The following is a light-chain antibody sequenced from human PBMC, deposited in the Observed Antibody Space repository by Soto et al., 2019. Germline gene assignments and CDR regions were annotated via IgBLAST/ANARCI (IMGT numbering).Light chain of an antibody. CDR2: WAS. CDR1: QRVLFSYNNKNY. Sequence: MAHPPDSMTVSPGQRATISCKSSQRVLFSYNNKNYLGWYQQKQGQPPKLVIYWASTRESGVPDRFSGSGSGTDFTLTISSLEPEDSAVYYCQQRHMWPITFGQGTRLEIK. J-gene: IGKJ5*01. V-gene: IGKV4-1*01. CDR3: QQRHMWPIT.